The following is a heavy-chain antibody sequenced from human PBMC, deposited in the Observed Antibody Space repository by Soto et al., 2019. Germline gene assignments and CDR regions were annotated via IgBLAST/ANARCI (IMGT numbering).Heavy chain of an antibody. V-gene: IGHV1-69*01. J-gene: IGHJ3*02. CDR2: IIPIFGTA. CDR3: VGSMLRVAEYYPLVAFDI. Sequence: QVQLVQSGAEVKKPGSSVKVSCKASGGTFSSYAISWVRQAPGQGLEWMGGIIPIFGTANYAQKFQGRVTITADECTSTAYMELSSLRSEDTAVYYCVGSMLRVAEYYPLVAFDIWGQGTMVTVSS. CDR1: GGTFSSYA. D-gene: IGHD2-8*01.